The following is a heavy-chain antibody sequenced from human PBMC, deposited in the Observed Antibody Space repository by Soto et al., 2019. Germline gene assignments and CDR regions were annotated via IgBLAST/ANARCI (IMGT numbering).Heavy chain of an antibody. D-gene: IGHD6-13*01. J-gene: IGHJ4*02. V-gene: IGHV3-23*01. CDR3: AIRMYSTRSYYMDY. Sequence: GGSLRLSCAASGFTVSSYALNWVRQAPGKGLEWVSGISASTYYADSVKGRFTISRDTSKNTLYLQMNSLRAEDTAIYFFAIRMYSTRSYYMDYCGKATLLTLSS. CDR2: ISAST. CDR1: GFTVSSYA.